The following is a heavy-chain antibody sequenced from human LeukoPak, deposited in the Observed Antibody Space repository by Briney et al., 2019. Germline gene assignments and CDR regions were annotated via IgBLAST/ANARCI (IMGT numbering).Heavy chain of an antibody. CDR2: ISGSGGTT. J-gene: IGHJ4*02. V-gene: IGHV3-23*01. Sequence: GGSLRLSCAASGFSFSSYGLSWVRQAPGKGLEWVSTISGSGGTTYYADSVKGRFTISRDNSKNTLHLHVNSLTAEDTAVYYCAKGRWLQLYYFDYWGQGTLVTVSS. CDR1: GFSFSSYG. D-gene: IGHD5-24*01. CDR3: AKGRWLQLYYFDY.